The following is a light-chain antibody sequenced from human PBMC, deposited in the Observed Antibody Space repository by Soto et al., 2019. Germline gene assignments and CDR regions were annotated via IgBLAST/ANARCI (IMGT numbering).Light chain of an antibody. Sequence: QSALTQPASVSGSPGQSITISCTGTSSDVGGYNYVSWYQQHPGKAPKLMSYDVSNRPSGVSNRFSGSKSGNTASLTISGLQAEDEADYYCSSYTSSSTHYVFGTGTKLTVL. V-gene: IGLV2-14*01. CDR2: DVS. CDR1: SSDVGGYNY. CDR3: SSYTSSSTHYV. J-gene: IGLJ1*01.